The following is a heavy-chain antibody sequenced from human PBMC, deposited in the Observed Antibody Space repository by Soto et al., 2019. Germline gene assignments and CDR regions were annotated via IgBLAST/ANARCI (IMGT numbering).Heavy chain of an antibody. V-gene: IGHV4-59*12. CDR3: ARAGDSSGPVALGY. CDR1: GGSLSSYY. J-gene: IGHJ4*02. Sequence: SETLSLTCTVSGGSLSSYYWSWIRQPPGKGLEWIGYIYYSGSTNYNPSLKSRVTISVDRSKNQFSLKLSSVTAADTAVYYCARAGDSSGPVALGYWGQGTLVTVSS. CDR2: IYYSGST. D-gene: IGHD3-22*01.